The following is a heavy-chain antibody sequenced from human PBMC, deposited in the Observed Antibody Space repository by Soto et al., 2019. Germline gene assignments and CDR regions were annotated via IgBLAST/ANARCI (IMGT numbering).Heavy chain of an antibody. J-gene: IGHJ4*02. CDR3: GRGGGLSGLGVWDYFDY. CDR1: GYTFTSYG. D-gene: IGHD3-16*01. V-gene: IGHV1-18*01. Sequence: QVQLVQSGAEVKKPGASVKVSCKASGYTFTSYGISWVRQAPGQGLEWMGWISAYNGNTNYAQKLQGRVTMTTDTTTRTAYKGLRILRSDDTVVYYCGRGGGLSGLGVWDYFDYWGQGTLVTVSS. CDR2: ISAYNGNT.